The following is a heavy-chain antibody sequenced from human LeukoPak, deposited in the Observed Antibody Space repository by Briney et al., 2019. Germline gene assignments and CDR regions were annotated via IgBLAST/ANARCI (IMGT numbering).Heavy chain of an antibody. J-gene: IGHJ4*02. CDR2: IYSGGST. Sequence: PGGSLRLSCAASGFTVSSNYMSWVRQAPGKGLEWVSVIYSGGSTYYADSVKGRFTISRDNSKNTLYLQMNSLRAEDTAVYYCARKNRNYGDYVETYFDYWGQGTLVTVSS. CDR3: ARKNRNYGDYVETYFDY. CDR1: GFTVSSNY. V-gene: IGHV3-53*01. D-gene: IGHD4-17*01.